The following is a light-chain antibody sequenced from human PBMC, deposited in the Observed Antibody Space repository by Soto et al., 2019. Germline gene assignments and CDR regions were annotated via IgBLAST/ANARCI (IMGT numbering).Light chain of an antibody. Sequence: DIQMTQSPSSLSASVGDRVTITCRASQNIINYLNWYQQKPGKAPQLLIYVASRLESGVPSRFSGNGSGTDFTLTISSLQPEDFATYYCQQSYNAPITFGQGTRLDI. CDR1: QNIINY. CDR2: VAS. J-gene: IGKJ5*01. V-gene: IGKV1-39*01. CDR3: QQSYNAPIT.